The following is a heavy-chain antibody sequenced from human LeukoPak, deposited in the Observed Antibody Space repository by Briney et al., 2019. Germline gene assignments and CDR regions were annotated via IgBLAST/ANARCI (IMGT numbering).Heavy chain of an antibody. D-gene: IGHD5-24*01. V-gene: IGHV1-8*01. Sequence: ASVKVSCKASGYTFTSYDINWVRQATGQGLEWMGWMNPNSGNTGYAQKFQGRVTMTRNTSISTAYMELSSLRSEDTAVYYCAXXXGDGYNYLVSVHYYGVDVWGQGTTVTVSS. CDR3: AXXXGDGYNYLVSVHYYGVDV. CDR2: MNPNSGNT. CDR1: GYTFTSYD. J-gene: IGHJ6*02.